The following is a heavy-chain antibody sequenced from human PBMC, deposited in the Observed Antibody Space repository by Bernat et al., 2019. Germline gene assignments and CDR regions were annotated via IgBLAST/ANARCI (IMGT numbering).Heavy chain of an antibody. CDR3: AGEVGEWELLGNWFDP. CDR2: ISSSSSYT. CDR1: GFTFSDCY. D-gene: IGHD1-26*01. J-gene: IGHJ5*02. Sequence: QVQLVESGGGLVKPGGSLRLSCAASGFTFSDCYMSWIRQAPGKGLGWVSYISSSSSYTNYADSVKGRFTISRDNAKNSLYLQMNSLRAEDTAVYYCAGEVGEWELLGNWFDPWGQGTLVTVSS. V-gene: IGHV3-11*05.